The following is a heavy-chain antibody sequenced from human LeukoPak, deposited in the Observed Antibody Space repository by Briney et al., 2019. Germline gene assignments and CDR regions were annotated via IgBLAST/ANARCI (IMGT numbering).Heavy chain of an antibody. D-gene: IGHD3-16*01. CDR3: ARAYAWAPYYFDY. J-gene: IGHJ4*02. Sequence: ASVKVSCKASGYTFTGYYMHWVRQAPGQGLEWMGWINPNSGGTNYAQKFQGRVTITTDESTSTAYMELSNLRSEDTAVYYCARAYAWAPYYFDYWGQGTLVTVSS. CDR2: INPNSGGT. CDR1: GYTFTGYY. V-gene: IGHV1-2*02.